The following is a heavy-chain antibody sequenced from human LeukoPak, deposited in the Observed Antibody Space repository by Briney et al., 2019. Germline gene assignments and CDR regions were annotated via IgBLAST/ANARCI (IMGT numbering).Heavy chain of an antibody. D-gene: IGHD3-22*01. CDR3: AREGLSDSSGYYRVVDY. J-gene: IGHJ4*02. Sequence: SETLSLTCTVSGGSISSYYWSWIRQPAGKGLERIGRIYTSGSTNYNPSLKSRVTMSVDTSKNQFSLKLSSVTAADTAVYYCAREGLSDSSGYYRVVDYWGQGTLVTVSS. CDR1: GGSISSYY. V-gene: IGHV4-4*07. CDR2: IYTSGST.